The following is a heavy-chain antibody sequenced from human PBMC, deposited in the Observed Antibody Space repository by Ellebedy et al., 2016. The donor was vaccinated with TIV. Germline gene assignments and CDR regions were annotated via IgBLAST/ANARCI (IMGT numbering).Heavy chain of an antibody. CDR3: ARDAAAGKTDY. D-gene: IGHD6-13*01. Sequence: GESLKISCGASGFPFSSSWMSWVRQAPGKGLEWVANINQDGSVKNYVDSVKGRFTLSRDNAKNSLYLQMNSLSAEDTAVYFCARDAAAGKTDYWGQGTLVTVSS. CDR1: GFPFSSSW. V-gene: IGHV3-7*01. J-gene: IGHJ4*02. CDR2: INQDGSVK.